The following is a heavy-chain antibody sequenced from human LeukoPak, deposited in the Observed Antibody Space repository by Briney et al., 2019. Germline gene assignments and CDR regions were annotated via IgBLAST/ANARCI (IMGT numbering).Heavy chain of an antibody. Sequence: PSETLSLTCTVSGGSISSYYWSWIRQPAGKGLEWIGRIYTSGSTNYNPSLKSRVTMSVDTSKNRFSLKLSSVTAADTAVYYCASTHCSGGSCYNDYWGQGTLVTVSS. CDR1: GGSISSYY. D-gene: IGHD2-15*01. J-gene: IGHJ4*02. V-gene: IGHV4-4*07. CDR3: ASTHCSGGSCYNDY. CDR2: IYTSGST.